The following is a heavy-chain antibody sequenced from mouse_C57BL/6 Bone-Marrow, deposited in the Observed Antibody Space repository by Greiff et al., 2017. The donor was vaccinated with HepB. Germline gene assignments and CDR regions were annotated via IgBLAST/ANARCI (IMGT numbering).Heavy chain of an antibody. CDR1: GYTFTSYW. V-gene: IGHV1-74*01. J-gene: IGHJ4*01. Sequence: QVQLQQPGAELVKPGASVKVSCKASGYTFTSYWMHWVKQRPGQGLEWIGRIHPSDSDTNYNQKFKGKATLTVDKSSSTAYMQLSSLTSEDSAVYYCAIEVPDGNDVDYAMDYWGQGTSVTVSS. CDR2: IHPSDSDT. D-gene: IGHD2-2*01. CDR3: AIEVPDGNDVDYAMDY.